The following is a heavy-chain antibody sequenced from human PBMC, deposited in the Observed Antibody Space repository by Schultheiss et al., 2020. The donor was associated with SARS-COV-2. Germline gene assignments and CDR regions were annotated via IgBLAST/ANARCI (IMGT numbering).Heavy chain of an antibody. D-gene: IGHD3-22*01. CDR3: ARDHYYYDSSGFDY. CDR2: INHSGST. J-gene: IGHJ4*02. Sequence: SETLSLTCAVSGYSISSDYYWDWIRQPPGKGLEWIGEINHSGSTSYNPSLKSRVTISVDTSKNQFSLKLSSVTAADTAVYYCARDHYYYDSSGFDYWGQGTLVTSPQ. V-gene: IGHV4-38-2*02. CDR1: GYSISSDYY.